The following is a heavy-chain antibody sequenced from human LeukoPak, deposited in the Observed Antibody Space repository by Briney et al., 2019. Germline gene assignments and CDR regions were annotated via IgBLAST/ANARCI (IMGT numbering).Heavy chain of an antibody. CDR2: IWYDGSNK. CDR1: GFTYSSYG. CDR3: ARKPIDY. V-gene: IGHV3-33*01. J-gene: IGHJ4*02. D-gene: IGHD1-14*01. Sequence: GGSLRLSCAASGFTYSSYGMHWVRQAPGKGLEWVAVIWYDGSNKYYADSVKGRFTISRDNSKNSLYLQMNSLRAEDTAVYYCARKPIDYWGQGTLVTVSS.